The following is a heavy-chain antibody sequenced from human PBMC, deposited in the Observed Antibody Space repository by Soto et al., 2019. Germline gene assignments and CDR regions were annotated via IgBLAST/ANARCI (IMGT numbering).Heavy chain of an antibody. CDR3: VRKGLDPPDY. CDR2: IKQDGTEK. CDR1: GFTFNRHW. Sequence: EVQLVDSGGGLVQPGGSLRLSCAASGFTFNRHWMSWVRQTPGKGLEWVATIKQDGTEKKYVDSVKGRFTISRDNAQKSLYLQMNRLGGEETGGYFCVRKGLDPPDYWGQGTLVTVSS. V-gene: IGHV3-7*01. J-gene: IGHJ4*02. D-gene: IGHD3-3*01.